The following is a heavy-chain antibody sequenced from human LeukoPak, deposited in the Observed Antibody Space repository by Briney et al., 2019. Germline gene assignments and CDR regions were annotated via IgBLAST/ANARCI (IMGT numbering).Heavy chain of an antibody. V-gene: IGHV4-4*07. Sequence: PSETLSLTCTVSGGSISSYYWSWIRQPAGKGVEWIGRIYSSGDTNYNPSLKSRDTLSVDTSKNQFSLNLRSVTAADTAVYYCAREETYTDVPYYFDYWGQGTLVTVSS. J-gene: IGHJ4*02. CDR1: GGSISSYY. CDR3: AREETYTDVPYYFDY. D-gene: IGHD3-16*01. CDR2: IYSSGDT.